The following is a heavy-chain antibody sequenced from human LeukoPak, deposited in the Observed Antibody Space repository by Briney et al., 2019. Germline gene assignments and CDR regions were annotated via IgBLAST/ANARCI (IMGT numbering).Heavy chain of an antibody. CDR2: IRYDGSKK. Sequence: GGSLRLSCTASGFAFRSHAMHWVRQAPGKGLEWVAFIRYDGSKKFYADSVKGRFTISRDNAKNSLYLQMNSLRAEDTAVYYCARSGGYYMDVWGKGTTVTVSS. V-gene: IGHV3-30*02. CDR3: ARSGGYYMDV. CDR1: GFAFRSHA. J-gene: IGHJ6*03.